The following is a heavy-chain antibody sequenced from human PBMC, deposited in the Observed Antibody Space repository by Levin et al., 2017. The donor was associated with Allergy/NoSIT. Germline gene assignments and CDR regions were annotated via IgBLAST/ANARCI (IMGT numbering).Heavy chain of an antibody. Sequence: ASVKVSCKASGYTFTSYGISWVRQAPGQGLEWMGWISGYNGNTHYAQKFQDRVTMTTDPSASTAFMELRSPRSDDTAVYYCARDSYYDESRGSYHYDAFDIWGQGTMVTVSS. D-gene: IGHD3-22*01. CDR1: GYTFTSYG. CDR3: ARDSYYDESRGSYHYDAFDI. V-gene: IGHV1-18*01. J-gene: IGHJ3*02. CDR2: ISGYNGNT.